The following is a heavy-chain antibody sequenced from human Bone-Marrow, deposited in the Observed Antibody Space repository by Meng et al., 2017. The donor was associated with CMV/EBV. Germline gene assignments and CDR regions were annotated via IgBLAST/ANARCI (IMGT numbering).Heavy chain of an antibody. J-gene: IGHJ4*02. CDR1: GFIFNEYF. V-gene: IGHV3-11*04. CDR3: ASESTIAPRPSSHY. D-gene: IGHD6-6*01. Sequence: GGSLRLSCAASGFIFNEYFMAWIRQAPGKGLEWVSYISTSGSLTTYADSVKGRFTISRDNAENSLFLQMNSLTAEDTAVYYCASESTIAPRPSSHYWGQGTLVTVSS. CDR2: ISTSGSLT.